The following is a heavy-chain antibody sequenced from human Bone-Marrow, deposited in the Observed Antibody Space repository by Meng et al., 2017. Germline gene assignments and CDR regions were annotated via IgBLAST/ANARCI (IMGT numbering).Heavy chain of an antibody. CDR1: GYIFTNYA. D-gene: IGHD6-13*01. V-gene: IGHV1-3*01. CDR3: ARDRGYSSSWYDWYFDL. Sequence: VQPVQSGAEVKKPGASVKVSCKASGYIFTNYALHWVRQAPGQRLEWMGWIYGGTGNTKYSQNFQDRVTLTMDTSANTVYVELSSLNSEDTATYYCARDRGYSSSWYDWYFDLWGRGTLVTVSS. J-gene: IGHJ2*01. CDR2: IYGGTGNT.